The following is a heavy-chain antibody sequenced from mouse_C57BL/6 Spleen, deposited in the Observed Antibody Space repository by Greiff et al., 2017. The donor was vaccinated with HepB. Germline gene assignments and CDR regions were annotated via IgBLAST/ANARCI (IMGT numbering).Heavy chain of an antibody. V-gene: IGHV1-80*01. CDR3: ARPSYGSSSAWFAY. D-gene: IGHD1-1*01. CDR1: GYAFSSYW. J-gene: IGHJ3*01. CDR2: IYPGDGDT. Sequence: LVESGAELVKPGASVKISCKASGYAFSSYWMNWVKQRPGKGLEWIGQIYPGDGDTNYNGKFKGKATLTADKSSSTAYMQLSSLTSEDSAVYFCARPSYGSSSAWFAYWGQGTLVTVSA.